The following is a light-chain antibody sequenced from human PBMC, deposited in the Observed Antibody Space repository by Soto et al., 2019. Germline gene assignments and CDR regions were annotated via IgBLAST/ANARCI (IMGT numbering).Light chain of an antibody. CDR2: GAS. CDR1: QTVSSRF. J-gene: IGKJ1*01. V-gene: IGKV3-20*01. CDR3: EQYESSRT. Sequence: EIVLTQSPGTLSLSPGERATLSCRASQTVSSRFLAWYQQKPGLAPKVLIYGASTRATGVPDRFSGSGSETDFTLSIRRLEHEDFAVYYCEQYESSRTFGQGTKVEMK.